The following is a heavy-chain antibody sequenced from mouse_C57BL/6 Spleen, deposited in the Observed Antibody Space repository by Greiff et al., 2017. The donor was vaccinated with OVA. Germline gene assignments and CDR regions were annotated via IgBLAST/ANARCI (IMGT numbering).Heavy chain of an antibody. CDR2: ISDGGSYT. J-gene: IGHJ1*03. CDR3: ARGLEGYFDV. CDR1: GFTFSSYA. V-gene: IGHV5-4*03. Sequence: EVKLVESGGGLVKPGGSLKLSCAASGFTFSSYAMSWVRQTPEKRLEWVATISDGGSYTYYPDNVKGRFTISRDNAKNNLYLQMSHLKSEDTAMYYCARGLEGYFDVWGTGTTVTVS.